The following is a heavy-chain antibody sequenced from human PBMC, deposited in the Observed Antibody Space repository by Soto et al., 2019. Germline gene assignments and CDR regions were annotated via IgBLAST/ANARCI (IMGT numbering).Heavy chain of an antibody. CDR2: IYPGDSDT. J-gene: IGHJ6*02. Sequence: GESLKISCKGSGYSFTSYWIGWVRQMPGKGLEWMGIIYPGDSDTRYSPSFQGQVTISADKSISTAYLQWSSLKASDTAMYYCARQKVTFEIRYYYGMDVWGQGTRVTVSS. CDR3: ARQKVTFEIRYYYGMDV. CDR1: GYSFTSYW. V-gene: IGHV5-51*01. D-gene: IGHD4-4*01.